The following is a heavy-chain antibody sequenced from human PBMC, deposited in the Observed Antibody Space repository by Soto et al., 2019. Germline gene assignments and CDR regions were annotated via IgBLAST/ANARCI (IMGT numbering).Heavy chain of an antibody. D-gene: IGHD2-21*01. CDR3: ARTDGYHFNWLDT. J-gene: IGHJ5*02. CDR1: GYTFASYD. Sequence: QVQLVQSGAEVKTPGASVKVSCKASGYTFASYDINWVRQAPGQGLEWMGWMNPNSNNTGYAQKLQGRLTMTSVIALNIAHMELSSLRSEDTAVYYCARTDGYHFNWLDTWGQGTLVTVSA. CDR2: MNPNSNNT. V-gene: IGHV1-8*01.